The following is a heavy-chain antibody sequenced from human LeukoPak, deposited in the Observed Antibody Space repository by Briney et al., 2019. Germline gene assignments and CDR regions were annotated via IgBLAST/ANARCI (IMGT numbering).Heavy chain of an antibody. CDR3: ARDLSSSSRCAGY. D-gene: IGHD6-6*01. J-gene: IGHJ4*02. Sequence: GGSLRLSCAASGFTFSSYAMSWVRRAPGKGLEWVSAISGSGGSTYYADSVKGRFTISRDNSKNTLYLQMNSLRAEDTAVYYCARDLSSSSRCAGYWGQGTLVTVSS. CDR2: ISGSGGST. CDR1: GFTFSSYA. V-gene: IGHV3-23*01.